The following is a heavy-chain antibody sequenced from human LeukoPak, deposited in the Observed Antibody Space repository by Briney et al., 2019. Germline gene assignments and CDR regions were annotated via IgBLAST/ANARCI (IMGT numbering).Heavy chain of an antibody. D-gene: IGHD3-22*01. CDR1: GGSISSGGYS. CDR2: IYHSGST. Sequence: PSETLSLTCAVSGGSISSGGYSWRWLRQPPGKGLEWIGYIYHSGSTYYNPSLKSRVTISVDRSKNQFSLKLSSVTAADTAVYYCARGWGIDYDSSGPDAFDIWGQGTMVTVSS. J-gene: IGHJ3*02. V-gene: IGHV4-30-2*01. CDR3: ARGWGIDYDSSGPDAFDI.